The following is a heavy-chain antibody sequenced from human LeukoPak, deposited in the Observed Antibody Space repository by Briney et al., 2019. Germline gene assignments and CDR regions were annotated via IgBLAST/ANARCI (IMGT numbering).Heavy chain of an antibody. Sequence: ASVKVSCKASGYMFTTYGISWVRQVPGQGLEWMGWVSPYNGITNYAQKFKERVTMTPDTSTSTVYMELRSLRSDDTAVYYCARGGDWLFYLGYWGQGTLVTVSS. D-gene: IGHD3/OR15-3a*01. CDR3: ARGGDWLFYLGY. CDR1: GYMFTTYG. CDR2: VSPYNGIT. V-gene: IGHV1-18*04. J-gene: IGHJ4*02.